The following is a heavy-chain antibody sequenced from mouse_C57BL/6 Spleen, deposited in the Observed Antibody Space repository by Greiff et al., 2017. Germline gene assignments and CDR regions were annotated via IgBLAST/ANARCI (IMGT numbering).Heavy chain of an antibody. D-gene: IGHD2-4*01. V-gene: IGHV1-26*01. CDR3: ARNDYPYYYAMDY. CDR2: INPNTGGT. Sequence: EVQLQQSGPELVKPGASVKISCKASGYTFTDYYMTWVKQSHGQSLEWIGDINPNTGGTSYNQKFKGKATLTVDKSSSTAYMELRSLTSEDSAVYYCARNDYPYYYAMDYWGQGTSVTVSS. CDR1: GYTFTDYY. J-gene: IGHJ4*01.